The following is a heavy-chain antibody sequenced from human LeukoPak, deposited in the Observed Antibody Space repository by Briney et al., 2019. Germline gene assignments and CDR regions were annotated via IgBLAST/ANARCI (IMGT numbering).Heavy chain of an antibody. Sequence: SETLSLTCTVSGGSISIYYWSWIRQPAGKGLEWIGRIYSSGSNNYNPSLKSRVTMSVDTSKNQLSLTLTSVTAAGTAVYYCARGYSYLLYWGQGTLVTVS. CDR2: IYSSGSN. J-gene: IGHJ4*02. D-gene: IGHD5-18*01. V-gene: IGHV4-4*07. CDR3: ARGYSYLLY. CDR1: GGSISIYY.